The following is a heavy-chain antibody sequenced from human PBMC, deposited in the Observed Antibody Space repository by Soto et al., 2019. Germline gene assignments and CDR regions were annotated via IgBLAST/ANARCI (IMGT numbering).Heavy chain of an antibody. CDR2: INHSGST. J-gene: IGHJ6*03. CDR1: GGSFSGYY. V-gene: IGHV4-34*01. D-gene: IGHD2-15*01. Sequence: SETLSLTCAVYGGSFSGYYWSWIRQPPGKGLEWIGEINHSGSTNYNPSLKSRVTISVDTSKNQFSRKLSSVTAADTAVYYCARAFLNCSGGSCRPPDYYYYMDVWGKGTTVTVSS. CDR3: ARAFLNCSGGSCRPPDYYYYMDV.